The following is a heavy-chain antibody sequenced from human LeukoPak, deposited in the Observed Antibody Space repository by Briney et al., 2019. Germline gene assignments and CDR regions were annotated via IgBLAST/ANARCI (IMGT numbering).Heavy chain of an antibody. CDR2: IYTSGST. V-gene: IGHV4-4*07. CDR3: ARAGYSSSWAPLDY. D-gene: IGHD6-13*01. Sequence: SGTLSLTCTVSGGSISSYYWSWIRQPAGKGLEWIGRIYTSGSTNYNPSLKSRVTMSVDTSKNQFSLKLSSVTAADTAVYYCARAGYSSSWAPLDYWGQGTLVTVSS. J-gene: IGHJ4*02. CDR1: GGSISSYY.